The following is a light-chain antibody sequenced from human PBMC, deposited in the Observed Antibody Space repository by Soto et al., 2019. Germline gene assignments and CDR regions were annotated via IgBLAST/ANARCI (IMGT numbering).Light chain of an antibody. Sequence: EIVMTQSPATLSLSPGETATLSCRASQSVHSNLAWFQQHPGQAPRLLIYGASSRATGIPVRFSGSGSGTEFTLTISSLQPEDLATYYCQQSYTTPLTFGGGTKVDIK. CDR2: GAS. CDR1: QSVHSN. J-gene: IGKJ4*01. V-gene: IGKV3-15*01. CDR3: QQSYTTPLT.